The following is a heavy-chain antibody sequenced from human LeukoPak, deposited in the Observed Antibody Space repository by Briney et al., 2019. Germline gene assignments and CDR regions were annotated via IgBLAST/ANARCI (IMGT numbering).Heavy chain of an antibody. Sequence: GESLKISYKGYGYTFTTYWIGWVRQMPGKGLEWMGNIYPGDSDTRYSPSFQGQVTISADKSINTAHLQWSSLKASDTAIFYCVRQAYFGSGTYFDQYYFDYWGQGTLVTVSS. CDR3: VRQAYFGSGTYFDQYYFDY. J-gene: IGHJ4*02. D-gene: IGHD3-10*01. CDR2: IYPGDSDT. CDR1: GYTFTTYW. V-gene: IGHV5-51*01.